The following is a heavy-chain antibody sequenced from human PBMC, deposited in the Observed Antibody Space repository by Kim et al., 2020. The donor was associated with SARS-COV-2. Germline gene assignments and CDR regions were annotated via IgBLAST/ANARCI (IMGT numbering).Heavy chain of an antibody. Sequence: NYNPSLKSRVTISVDKSKNQFSLKLSSVTAADTAVYYCARAALGRGNVDYWGQGTLVTVSS. CDR3: ARAALGRGNVDY. J-gene: IGHJ4*02. D-gene: IGHD6-25*01. V-gene: IGHV4-4*02.